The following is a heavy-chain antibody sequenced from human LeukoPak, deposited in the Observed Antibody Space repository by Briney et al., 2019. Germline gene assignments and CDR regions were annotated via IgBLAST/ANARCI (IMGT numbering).Heavy chain of an antibody. V-gene: IGHV3-7*01. J-gene: IGHJ4*02. D-gene: IGHD1-26*01. CDR1: GFTFSSYW. Sequence: GGSLRLSCAASGFTFSSYWMSWVRQAPGKGLEWVANISQNGSAKYSVDSVKGRFTISRDNAKNSLYLQMNSLRAEDTAVYYCARAASGSYAGYFDYWGQGTLVTVSS. CDR2: ISQNGSAK. CDR3: ARAASGSYAGYFDY.